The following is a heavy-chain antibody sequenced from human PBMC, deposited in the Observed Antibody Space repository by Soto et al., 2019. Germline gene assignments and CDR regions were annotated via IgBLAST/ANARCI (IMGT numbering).Heavy chain of an antibody. CDR1: GGTISRYS. J-gene: IGHJ6*02. V-gene: IGHV1-69*08. Sequence: QVQLVQSGAEVKKPGSSVKVSCKASGGTISRYSITWVRQAPGHGLEWIGRVIPIFGIPTYAQKFQGRVTMPAAESTSTAYMELSSLRSDDTAVYYCAREDRDRETGLVPAAIDGMDVWGQGTTVTVSS. CDR3: AREDRDRETGLVPAAIDGMDV. D-gene: IGHD2-2*01. CDR2: VIPIFGIP.